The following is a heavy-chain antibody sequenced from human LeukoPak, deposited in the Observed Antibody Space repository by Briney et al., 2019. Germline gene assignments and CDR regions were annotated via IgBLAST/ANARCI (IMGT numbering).Heavy chain of an antibody. CDR1: GGSISNGGYY. D-gene: IGHD6-13*01. CDR2: IYYSGNT. J-gene: IGHJ5*02. Sequence: SETLSLTCTVSGGSISNGGYYWSWIRQHPGKGLEWIGYIYYSGNTYYNPSLKSRVTISVDTSKNQFSLNLNSVTAADTAVYYCARGRVAAAVTWGQGTLVTVSS. V-gene: IGHV4-31*03. CDR3: ARGRVAAAVT.